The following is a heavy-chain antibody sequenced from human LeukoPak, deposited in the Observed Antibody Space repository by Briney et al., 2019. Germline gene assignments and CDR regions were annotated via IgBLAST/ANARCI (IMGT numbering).Heavy chain of an antibody. V-gene: IGHV3-74*01. CDR3: ARDGHYYDSSGYLDY. CDR1: GFTFSSYW. D-gene: IGHD3-22*01. J-gene: IGHJ4*02. CDR2: INSDGSST. Sequence: GGSLRLSCTASGFTFSSYWMHWVRQAPGKGLVWVSRINSDGSSTSSADSVKGRFTISRDNAKNTLYLQMNSLRAEDTAVYYCARDGHYYDSSGYLDYWGQGTLVTVSS.